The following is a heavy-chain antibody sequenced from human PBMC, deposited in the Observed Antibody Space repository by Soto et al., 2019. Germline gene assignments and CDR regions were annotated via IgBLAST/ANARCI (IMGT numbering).Heavy chain of an antibody. Sequence: PSQTLSLTCAISGDSVSSNSAAWNWIRQSPSRGLEWLGRTYYRSKWYNDYAVSVKSRITINPDTSKNQFSLQLNSVTPEDTAVYYCARDQDDFWSGYHYYYYYGMDVWGQGTTVTVSS. CDR2: TYYRSKWYN. D-gene: IGHD3-3*01. J-gene: IGHJ6*02. V-gene: IGHV6-1*01. CDR1: GDSVSSNSAA. CDR3: ARDQDDFWSGYHYYYYYGMDV.